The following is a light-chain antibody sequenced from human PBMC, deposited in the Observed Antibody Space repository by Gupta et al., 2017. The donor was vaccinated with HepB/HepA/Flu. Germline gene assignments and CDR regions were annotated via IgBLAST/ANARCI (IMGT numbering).Light chain of an antibody. J-gene: IGLJ3*02. CDR2: RNN. V-gene: IGLV1-47*01. CDR3: AAWDDSLSGGV. CDR1: SSNIGSNY. Sequence: QSVLTQPPSASGIPGQRVTFSCSGSSSNIGSNYVYWYQHLPGTAPKLLIYRNNQRPSGVPDRFSGSKSGTSAALAISGLRSEDEANYYCAAWDDSLSGGVFGGGTKLTVL.